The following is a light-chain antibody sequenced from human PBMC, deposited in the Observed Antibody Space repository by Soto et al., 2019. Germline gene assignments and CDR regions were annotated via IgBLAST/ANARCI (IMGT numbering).Light chain of an antibody. CDR2: SNN. V-gene: IGLV1-44*01. Sequence: QSVLTPPPSASGTPGQRVTISCSGSSSNIGSKTVNWYQQLPGTAPKLLIYSNNQRPSGVPDRFSGSKSGTSASLAISGLQSEDEADYYCAAWDDTLNGVVFGGGTTITVL. CDR3: AAWDDTLNGVV. CDR1: SSNIGSKT. J-gene: IGLJ2*01.